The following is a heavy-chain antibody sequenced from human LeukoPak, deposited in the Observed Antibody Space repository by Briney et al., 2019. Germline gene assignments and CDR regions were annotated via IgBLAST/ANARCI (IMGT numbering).Heavy chain of an antibody. V-gene: IGHV1-18*01. CDR1: GYTFTSFG. J-gene: IGHJ4*02. D-gene: IGHD3-22*01. CDR3: ARDLSSSYYYVFDY. CDR2: ISAYNGNT. Sequence: ASVKGSCKASGYTFTSFGISWVRQAPGQGLEWMGWISAYNGNTIYAQMLQGRVTMTTDTSTSTAYMELRSLRSDDTAVYYSARDLSSSYYYVFDYWGQGTLVTVSS.